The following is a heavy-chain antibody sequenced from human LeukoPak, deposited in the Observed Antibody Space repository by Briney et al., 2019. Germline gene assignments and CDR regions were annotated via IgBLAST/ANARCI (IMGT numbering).Heavy chain of an antibody. Sequence: GESLQISCKGSGYNFMKYWIAWVRQMPGKSLEWMGIIYPGDSDIRYSPSFQGQITISADKSITTAYLQWSSLRASDTAMYYCARHFGYNGYDGDYWGQGTLVTVSS. V-gene: IGHV5-51*01. CDR3: ARHFGYNGYDGDY. J-gene: IGHJ4*02. CDR2: IYPGDSDI. D-gene: IGHD5-12*01. CDR1: GYNFMKYW.